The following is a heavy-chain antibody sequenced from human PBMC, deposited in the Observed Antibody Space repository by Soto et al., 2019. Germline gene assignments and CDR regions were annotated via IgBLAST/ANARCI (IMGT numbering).Heavy chain of an antibody. Sequence: QVQLQESDPGLVKPSQTLSLTCTVSGGSISSGGYYWSWIRQHPGKGLERIGYIYYSGSTYYNPSLKSRVTISVDTSKNQCSLKLSSVTAADTAVYYCARDRGDYYGMDVWGQGTTVTVSS. CDR2: IYYSGST. CDR3: ARDRGDYYGMDV. J-gene: IGHJ6*02. V-gene: IGHV4-31*03. CDR1: GGSISSGGYY.